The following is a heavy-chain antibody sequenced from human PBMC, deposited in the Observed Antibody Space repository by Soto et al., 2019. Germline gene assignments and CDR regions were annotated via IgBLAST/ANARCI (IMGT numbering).Heavy chain of an antibody. J-gene: IGHJ4*02. Sequence: ASVKVSCKASGYTFSGFYMHWVRQAPGQGLEWMGWINPNSGGTKSAEKFQGRVTMTRDTSIRTAYMELSRLTSDDTAVYYCASAAVTGTAGLDSWGQGTQVTVSS. CDR3: ASAAVTGTAGLDS. V-gene: IGHV1-2*02. CDR1: GYTFSGFY. CDR2: INPNSGGT. D-gene: IGHD6-19*01.